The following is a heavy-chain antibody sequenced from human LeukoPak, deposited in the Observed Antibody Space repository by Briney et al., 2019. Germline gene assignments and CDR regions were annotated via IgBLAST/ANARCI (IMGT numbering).Heavy chain of an antibody. CDR3: ARGAYCGGDCYRPYYYYGMDV. D-gene: IGHD2-21*02. CDR2: ISSSGSTI. CDR1: GFTFSDYY. J-gene: IGHJ6*02. V-gene: IGHV3-11*01. Sequence: GGSLRLSCAASGFTFSDYYMSWLRQAPGRGLEWVSYISSSGSTIYYADSVKGRFTISRDNAKNSLYLQMNSLRAEDTAVYYCARGAYCGGDCYRPYYYYGMDVWGQGTTVTVSS.